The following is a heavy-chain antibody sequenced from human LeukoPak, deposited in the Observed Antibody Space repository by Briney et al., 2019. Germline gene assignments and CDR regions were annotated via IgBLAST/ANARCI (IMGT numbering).Heavy chain of an antibody. Sequence: GGSLRLSCAASGFTFSNYGIHWVRQAPGKGLEWVTFIRDDGKNKYYADSVKGRLTVSRDNSKNTVYLQLNSLKPEDTAVYYCAKGRVVGASPWEYYFDYWGQGTLVTVSS. CDR1: GFTFSNYG. CDR2: IRDDGKNK. D-gene: IGHD1-26*01. V-gene: IGHV3-30*02. CDR3: AKGRVVGASPWEYYFDY. J-gene: IGHJ4*02.